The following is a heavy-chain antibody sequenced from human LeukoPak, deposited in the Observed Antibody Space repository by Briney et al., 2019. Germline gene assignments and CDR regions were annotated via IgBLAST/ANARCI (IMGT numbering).Heavy chain of an antibody. CDR3: ARGDENEYYYSGMDV. CDR2: ISYDGSNK. V-gene: IGHV3-30*03. J-gene: IGHJ6*02. Sequence: GGSLRLSCAASGFTFSSYGMHWVRQAPGKGLEWVAVISYDGSNKYYADSVKGRFTISRDNSKNTLYLQMNSLRAEDAAVYYCARGDENEYYYSGMDVWGQGTTVTVSS. CDR1: GFTFSSYG. D-gene: IGHD1-1*01.